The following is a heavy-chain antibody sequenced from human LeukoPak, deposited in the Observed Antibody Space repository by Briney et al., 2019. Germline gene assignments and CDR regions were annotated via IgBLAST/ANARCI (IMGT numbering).Heavy chain of an antibody. V-gene: IGHV3-53*01. J-gene: IGHJ4*02. CDR1: GGSFSGYY. D-gene: IGHD3-22*01. CDR3: ARDPPYYYDSSGYRG. Sequence: PSETLSLTCAVYGGSFSGYYWSWVRQAPGKGLEWVSVIYSGGSTYYADSVKGRFTISRDNSKNTLYLQMNSLRAEDTAVYYCARDPPYYYDSSGYRGWGQGTLVTVSS. CDR2: IYSGGST.